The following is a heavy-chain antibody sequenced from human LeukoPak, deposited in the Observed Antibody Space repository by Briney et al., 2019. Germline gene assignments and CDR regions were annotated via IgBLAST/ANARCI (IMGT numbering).Heavy chain of an antibody. J-gene: IGHJ4*02. CDR1: GFTFSSYS. Sequence: GGSLRLSCAASGFTFSSYSMNWVRQAPGKGLEWVSSISSSSSYIYYADSVKGRFTISRDNAKNSLYLQMNSLRAEDTAVYSCAKDLNWGSYRYTVDYWGQGTLVTVSS. D-gene: IGHD3-16*02. CDR3: AKDLNWGSYRYTVDY. V-gene: IGHV3-21*01. CDR2: ISSSSSYI.